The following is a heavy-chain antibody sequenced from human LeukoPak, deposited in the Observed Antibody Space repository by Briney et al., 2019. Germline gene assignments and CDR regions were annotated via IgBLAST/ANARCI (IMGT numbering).Heavy chain of an antibody. D-gene: IGHD3-10*01. Sequence: PGGSLRLSCAASGFTFSSYGMSWVRQAPGKGLEWVSAISGSGGSTYYADSVKGRFTISRDNSKNTLYLQMNSLRAEDTAVYYCANSAGGSGSYYNVPLARPFDYWGQGTLVTVSS. CDR2: ISGSGGST. V-gene: IGHV3-23*01. J-gene: IGHJ4*02. CDR3: ANSAGGSGSYYNVPLARPFDY. CDR1: GFTFSSYG.